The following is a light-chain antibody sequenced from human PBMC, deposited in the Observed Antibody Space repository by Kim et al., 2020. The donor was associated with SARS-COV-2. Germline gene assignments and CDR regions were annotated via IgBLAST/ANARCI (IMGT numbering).Light chain of an antibody. J-gene: IGKJ2*01. CDR2: DAS. V-gene: IGKV1-5*01. CDR3: QQYNAY. Sequence: DIQMTQSPSTLSASVGDRVTITCRASQNINNWLAWYQQKPGKAPKLLIYDASSLGSGVPSRFSGSRSGTEFTLTISSLQPDDFGTYYCQQYNAYFGQGTKLEI. CDR1: QNINNW.